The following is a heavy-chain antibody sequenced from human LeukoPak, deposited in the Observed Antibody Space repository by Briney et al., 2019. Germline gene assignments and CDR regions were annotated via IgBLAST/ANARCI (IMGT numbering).Heavy chain of an antibody. CDR1: GYTFTSYG. CDR2: ISAYNGNT. V-gene: IGHV1-18*01. CDR3: ARRPAYYYDSSGYWAASDAFDI. D-gene: IGHD3-22*01. J-gene: IGHJ3*02. Sequence: ASVKVSCKASGYTFTSYGISWVRQAPGQGLEWMGWISAYNGNTNYAQKFQGRVTITADKSTSTAYMELSSLRPEDTAVYYCARRPAYYYDSSGYWAASDAFDIWGQGTMVTVSS.